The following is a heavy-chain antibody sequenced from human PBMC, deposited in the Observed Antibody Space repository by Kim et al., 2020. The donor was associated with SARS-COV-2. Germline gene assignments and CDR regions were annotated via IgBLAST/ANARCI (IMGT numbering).Heavy chain of an antibody. D-gene: IGHD5-18*01. V-gene: IGHV4-39*01. J-gene: IGHJ4*01. Sequence: SETLSLTCTVSGGSISSYYWGWIRQPPGKGLEWIGRIYYSGSTYYNPSLKSRVTISVDTSKNQFSLKLSSVTAADTAGYYCGRLVLGYRHGQGRFGYWG. CDR3: GRLVLGYRHGQGRFGY. CDR2: IYYSGST. CDR1: GGSISSYY.